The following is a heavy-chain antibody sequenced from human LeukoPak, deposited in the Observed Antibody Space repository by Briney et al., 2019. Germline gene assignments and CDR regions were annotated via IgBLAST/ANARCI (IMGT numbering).Heavy chain of an antibody. CDR3: ARVAVGANYYYYMDV. V-gene: IGHV4-59*08. CDR1: GGSINSYY. J-gene: IGHJ6*03. Sequence: PSETLSLTCSVSGGSINSYYWSWIRQPPGKGLEWIGYIYYSGSTNYNPSLKSRVTISVDTSKNQFSLKVSSVTAADTAVYYCARVAVGANYYYYMDVWGKGTTVTISS. CDR2: IYYSGST. D-gene: IGHD1-26*01.